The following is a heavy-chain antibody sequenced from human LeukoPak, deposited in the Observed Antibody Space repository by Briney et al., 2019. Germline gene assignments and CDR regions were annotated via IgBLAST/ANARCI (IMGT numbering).Heavy chain of an antibody. CDR2: IIPISGAA. Sequence: ASVTVSCTAVGDTFSIYGISWVRQAPGQGLEWMGGIIPISGAAEYAQKFQGRVTITADEPTTTAYMELTSLTSDDTAVYYCARETGTVPFHNVLTGRQDFYYYYIDVWGKGTTVTVSS. V-gene: IGHV1-69*13. CDR1: GDTFSIYG. D-gene: IGHD3-9*01. CDR3: ARETGTVPFHNVLTGRQDFYYYYIDV. J-gene: IGHJ6*03.